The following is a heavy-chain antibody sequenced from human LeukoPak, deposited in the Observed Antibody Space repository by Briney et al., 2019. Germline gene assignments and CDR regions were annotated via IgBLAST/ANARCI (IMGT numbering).Heavy chain of an antibody. Sequence: GGSLRLSCTASGFTFGDYAMSWIRQAPGKGLEWVGFIRSKAYGETADYAASVKGRFTISRDDSKAIAYLQMNGLKTEDTAVYHCTRDRGAYDLYDYWGQGTLVTVSS. CDR1: GFTFGDYA. CDR3: TRDRGAYDLYDY. V-gene: IGHV3-49*03. CDR2: IRSKAYGETA. J-gene: IGHJ4*02. D-gene: IGHD5-12*01.